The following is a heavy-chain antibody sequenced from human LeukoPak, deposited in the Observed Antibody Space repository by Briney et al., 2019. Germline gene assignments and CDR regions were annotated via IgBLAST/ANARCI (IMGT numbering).Heavy chain of an antibody. CDR2: ISSSGETI. J-gene: IGHJ4*02. CDR1: GFTFSDSY. D-gene: IGHD3-10*01. CDR3: ARGTYYYEF. Sequence: GGSLRLSCAASGFTFSDSYMSWIRQSPGKGLEWISYISSSGETIYYADSMKGRFTISRDNAKNSLYLQMNSLRAEDTAVYYCARGTYYYEFWGQGTLVTVSS. V-gene: IGHV3-11*04.